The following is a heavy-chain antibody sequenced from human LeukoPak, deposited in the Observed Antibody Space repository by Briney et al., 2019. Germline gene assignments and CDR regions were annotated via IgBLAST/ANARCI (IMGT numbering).Heavy chain of an antibody. J-gene: IGHJ4*02. CDR2: IYPGDSDT. Sequence: GESLKISCKGSGYSFTSHWIGWVRQMPGKGLEWMGIIYPGDSDTRYSPSFQGQITISADKSISTAYLQWSSLKASDTAMYYCARRSTSYGSGSKYYFDYWGQGTLVTVSS. D-gene: IGHD3-10*01. CDR1: GYSFTSHW. V-gene: IGHV5-51*01. CDR3: ARRSTSYGSGSKYYFDY.